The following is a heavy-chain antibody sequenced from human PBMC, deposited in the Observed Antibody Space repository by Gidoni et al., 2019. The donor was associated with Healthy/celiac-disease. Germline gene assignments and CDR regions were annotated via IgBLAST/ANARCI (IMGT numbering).Heavy chain of an antibody. D-gene: IGHD5-12*01. Sequence: SGYYWSWIRQPPGKGLEWIGEINHSGSTNYNPSLKSRVTISVDTSKNQFSLKLSSVTAADTAVYYCARRFGLFVGVATQYYFDYWGQGTLVTVSS. J-gene: IGHJ4*02. CDR1: SGYY. CDR3: ARRFGLFVGVATQYYFDY. CDR2: INHSGST. V-gene: IGHV4-34*01.